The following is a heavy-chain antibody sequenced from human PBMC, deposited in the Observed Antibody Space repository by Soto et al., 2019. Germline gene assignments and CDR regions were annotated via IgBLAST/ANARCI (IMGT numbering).Heavy chain of an antibody. J-gene: IGHJ4*02. Sequence: GGSLRLSCAASGFTFSDYYMSWIRQAPGKGLEWVSYISSSGSTIYYADSVKGRFTISRDNAKNSLCLQMNSLRAEDTAVYYCARDNWSSSSFDFDYWGQGTLVTVSS. D-gene: IGHD6-6*01. CDR3: ARDNWSSSSFDFDY. CDR1: GFTFSDYY. CDR2: ISSSGSTI. V-gene: IGHV3-11*01.